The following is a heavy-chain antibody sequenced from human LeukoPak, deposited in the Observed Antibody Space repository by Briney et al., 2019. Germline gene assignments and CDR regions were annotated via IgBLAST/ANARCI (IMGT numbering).Heavy chain of an antibody. J-gene: IGHJ5*02. CDR1: GFTFSNYA. D-gene: IGHD4/OR15-4a*01. CDR3: VKSASNYGANWFDP. V-gene: IGHV3-64D*09. CDR2: ISSNGDST. Sequence: GGSLRLSCSASGFTFSNYAMHWVRQAPGKGLEYVSAISSNGDSTYYADSVKGRFIISRDNSKNSLSLHMSSLRAEDTAVYYCVKSASNYGANWFDPWGQGTPVTVSS.